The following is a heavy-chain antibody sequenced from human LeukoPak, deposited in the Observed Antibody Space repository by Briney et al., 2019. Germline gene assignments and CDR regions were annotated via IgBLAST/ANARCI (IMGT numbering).Heavy chain of an antibody. J-gene: IGHJ5*02. Sequence: PSETLSLTCTVSGGSISSSSYYWAWIRQPPGKGLEWIGSIYYSGSAYYNPSLKSRVTISVDTSKNQFSLKLSSVTAADTAVYYCARGTRRVVAGGKGFDPWGQGTLVTVSS. CDR1: GGSISSSSYY. CDR2: IYYSGSA. CDR3: ARGTRRVVAGGKGFDP. V-gene: IGHV4-39*07. D-gene: IGHD2-15*01.